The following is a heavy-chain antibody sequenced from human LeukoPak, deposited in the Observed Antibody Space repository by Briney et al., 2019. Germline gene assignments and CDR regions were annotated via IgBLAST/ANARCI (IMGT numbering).Heavy chain of an antibody. CDR2: ISSSSSYT. J-gene: IGHJ4*02. Sequence: GGSLRLSCAASGFTFSDYYMSWIRQAPGKGLEWVSYISSSSSYTNYADSVKGRFTISRDNAKNSLYLQMNSLRADDTALYYCAKGALAAAGSGFEYWGQGTLVTVFS. CDR1: GFTFSDYY. V-gene: IGHV3-11*05. D-gene: IGHD6-13*01. CDR3: AKGALAAAGSGFEY.